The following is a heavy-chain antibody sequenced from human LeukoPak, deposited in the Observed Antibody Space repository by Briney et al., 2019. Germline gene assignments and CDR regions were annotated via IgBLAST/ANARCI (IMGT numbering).Heavy chain of an antibody. J-gene: IGHJ4*02. Sequence: GASVKVSSETSGYTFTNYGISWVRQAPGQGPEWMGWISGYNGNTNYVQKFKGRVTMTTDTSTSTAYMELRSLRSDDTAFYYCARDLSLGRHDYGEPFDYWGQGTLVTVSS. CDR3: ARDLSLGRHDYGEPFDY. D-gene: IGHD4-17*01. CDR1: GYTFTNYG. V-gene: IGHV1-18*01. CDR2: ISGYNGNT.